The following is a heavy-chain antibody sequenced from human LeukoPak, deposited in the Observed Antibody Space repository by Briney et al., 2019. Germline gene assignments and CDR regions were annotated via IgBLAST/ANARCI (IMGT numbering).Heavy chain of an antibody. CDR1: GFTFSSYS. J-gene: IGHJ4*02. CDR3: AKEKKYYYDDSGYPGYDY. V-gene: IGHV3-30*02. CDR2: IRYDGTNK. Sequence: GGSLRLSCAASGFTFSSYSMNWVRQAPGKGLEWVAFIRYDGTNKYYADSVKGRFTISRDNSKNTLYLQMNSLRAEDTAVYYCAKEKKYYYDDSGYPGYDYWGQGTLVTVSS. D-gene: IGHD3-22*01.